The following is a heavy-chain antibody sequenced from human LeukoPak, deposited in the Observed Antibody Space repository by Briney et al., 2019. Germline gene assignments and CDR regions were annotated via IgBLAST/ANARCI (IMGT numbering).Heavy chain of an antibody. CDR3: ARRPRAEPDTSPDNWFDP. Sequence: SETLSLTCTVSGGSISSGGYYWSWIRQHPGKGLEWIGYIYYSGSTYYNPSLKSRVTISVDTSKNQFSLKLSSVTAADTAVYYCARRPRAEPDTSPDNWFDPWGQGTLVTVSS. CDR1: GGSISSGGYY. D-gene: IGHD1-14*01. J-gene: IGHJ5*02. CDR2: IYYSGST. V-gene: IGHV4-31*03.